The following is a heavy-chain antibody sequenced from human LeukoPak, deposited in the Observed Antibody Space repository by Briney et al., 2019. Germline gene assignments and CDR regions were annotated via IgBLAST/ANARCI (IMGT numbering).Heavy chain of an antibody. V-gene: IGHV1-69*05. J-gene: IGHJ3*02. D-gene: IGHD2-2*01. CDR3: ATYCSSTSCASFTFDI. Sequence: ASVKVSCKASGGTFSSYAISWVRQAPGQGLEWMGGIIPIFGTANYAQKFQGRVTITTDESTSTAYMELSSLRSEDTAVYYYATYCSSTSCASFTFDIWGQGTMVTVSS. CDR1: GGTFSSYA. CDR2: IIPIFGTA.